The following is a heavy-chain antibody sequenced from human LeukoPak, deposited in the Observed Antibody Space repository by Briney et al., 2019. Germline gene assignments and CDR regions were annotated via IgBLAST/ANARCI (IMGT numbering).Heavy chain of an antibody. V-gene: IGHV1-18*01. Sequence: ASVKVSCKASGYTFTSYGISWVRQAPGQGLEWMGWISAYNGNTNYAQKLQGRVTMTTDTSASTAYMELSSLRSEDTAVYYCAREQVTIDVLRYFDWFPALWYFDLWGRGTLVTVSS. D-gene: IGHD3-9*01. CDR3: AREQVTIDVLRYFDWFPALWYFDL. J-gene: IGHJ2*01. CDR1: GYTFTSYG. CDR2: ISAYNGNT.